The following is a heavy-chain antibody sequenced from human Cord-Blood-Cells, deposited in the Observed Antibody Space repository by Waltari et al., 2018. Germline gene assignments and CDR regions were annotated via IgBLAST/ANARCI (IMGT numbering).Heavy chain of an antibody. Sequence: QVQLQESGPGLVKPSQNLSPTCTVSGGSISSGGYYWSWIRQHPGKGLEWIGYIYYSGSTYYNPSLKSRVTISVDTSKNQFSLKLSSVTAEDTAVYYCAKKEGGLDWYFDLWGRGTLVTVSS. CDR3: AKKEGGLDWYFDL. V-gene: IGHV4-31*03. CDR1: GGSISSGGYY. J-gene: IGHJ2*01. D-gene: IGHD2-15*01. CDR2: IYYSGST.